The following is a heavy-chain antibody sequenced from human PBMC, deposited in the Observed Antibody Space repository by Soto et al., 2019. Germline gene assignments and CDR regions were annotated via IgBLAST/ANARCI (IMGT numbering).Heavy chain of an antibody. CDR2: MNPNSGNT. D-gene: IGHD3-9*01. J-gene: IGHJ6*02. CDR3: ARGGVLLDYDILTGYSNYYFYYYGMDV. V-gene: IGHV1-8*01. CDR1: GYTFTSYD. Sequence: VTVSCKASGYTFTSYDINWVRQATGQGLELRGWMNPNSGNTGYAQKFQGRVTMTRKTSISTAYMGLSSLRSEDTAVYYCARGGVLLDYDILTGYSNYYFYYYGMDVGGQGTTVTV.